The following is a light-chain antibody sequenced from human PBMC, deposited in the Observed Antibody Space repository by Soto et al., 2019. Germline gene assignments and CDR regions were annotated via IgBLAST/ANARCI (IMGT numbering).Light chain of an antibody. J-gene: IGLJ1*01. V-gene: IGLV2-14*03. CDR2: DVS. CDR3: SSYRVGGSYV. CDR1: SSDVGRHNA. Sequence: QSALTQPASASGSPGQSITISCSGTSSDVGRHNAVSWYQQHPGKVPQLMIYDVSIRPSGISDRLSASKSGNMASLTISGLQAEDEADYYCSSYRVGGSYVFGPGTKVTVL.